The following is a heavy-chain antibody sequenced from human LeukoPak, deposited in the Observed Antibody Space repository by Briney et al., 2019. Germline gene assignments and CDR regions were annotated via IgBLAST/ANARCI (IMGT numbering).Heavy chain of an antibody. CDR2: TKQDGSEK. Sequence: PGWSLRLSCAASGFTFSNYCMTWVRQGPGKGLEWVASTKQDGSEKYFLDSVKGRFTISRDNAERSLYLQMNSLRAEDTAVYYCARVFYQDSGTSYRHLDYWGQGTLVTVSS. D-gene: IGHD2/OR15-2a*01. CDR3: ARVFYQDSGTSYRHLDY. CDR1: GFTFSNYC. J-gene: IGHJ4*02. V-gene: IGHV3-7*01.